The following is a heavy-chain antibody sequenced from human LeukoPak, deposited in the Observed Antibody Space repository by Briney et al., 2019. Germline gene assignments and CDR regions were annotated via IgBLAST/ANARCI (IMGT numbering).Heavy chain of an antibody. Sequence: PGGSLRLSCAASGFTFSSYGMHWVRQAPGKGLEWVAVISYDGSNKYYADSVKGRFTISRDNSKNTLYLQMNSLRAEDTAVYYCAKGVGGELSPFDYWGQGTLVTVSS. CDR3: AKGVGGELSPFDY. J-gene: IGHJ4*02. D-gene: IGHD3-16*02. CDR1: GFTFSSYG. V-gene: IGHV3-30*18. CDR2: ISYDGSNK.